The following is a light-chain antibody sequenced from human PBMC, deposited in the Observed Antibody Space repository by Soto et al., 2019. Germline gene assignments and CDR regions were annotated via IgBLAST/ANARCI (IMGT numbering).Light chain of an antibody. Sequence: QAVVTQEPSLTVSPGGTVTLTCASSTGAVTSGYYPNWFQQKPGQPPRALIYSTTYKHSWTPARFSGSLLGGRSALTLSGVQPEDEADYYCLLCYGDGVVFGGGTQLTVL. CDR1: TGAVTSGYY. J-gene: IGLJ2*01. CDR2: STT. V-gene: IGLV7-43*01. CDR3: LLCYGDGVV.